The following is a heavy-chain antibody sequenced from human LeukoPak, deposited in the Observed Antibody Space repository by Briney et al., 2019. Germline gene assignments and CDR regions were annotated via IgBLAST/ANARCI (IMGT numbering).Heavy chain of an antibody. CDR3: ARDLRAYYYYDSSGYYDY. CDR1: GYTFTSYG. V-gene: IGHV1-18*01. Sequence: ASVKVSCKASGYTFTSYGISWVRQAPGQGLEWMGWISAYNGNTNYAQKLQGRVTMTTDTSTSTAYMELRSLRSDDTAVYYCARDLRAYYYYDSSGYYDYWGQGTLVTVSS. J-gene: IGHJ4*02. D-gene: IGHD3-22*01. CDR2: ISAYNGNT.